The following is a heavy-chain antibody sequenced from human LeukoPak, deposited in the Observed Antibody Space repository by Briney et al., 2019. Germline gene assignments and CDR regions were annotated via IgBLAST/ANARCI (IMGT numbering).Heavy chain of an antibody. Sequence: GGSLRLSCAASGFSFTYSTMNWVRLARGKGVEWVSSITSSRGNIYYSDSVRGRFTISRDNAKNSLYLQMNSLIPEDSAVYYCVRIPNNARFPNWFDPWGQGTLVTVSS. J-gene: IGHJ5*02. CDR3: VRIPNNARFPNWFDP. D-gene: IGHD6-6*01. CDR1: GFSFTYST. V-gene: IGHV3-21*01. CDR2: ITSSRGNI.